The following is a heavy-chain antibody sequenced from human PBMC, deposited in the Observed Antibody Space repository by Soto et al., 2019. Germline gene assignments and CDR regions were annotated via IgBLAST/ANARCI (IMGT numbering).Heavy chain of an antibody. CDR3: ARAGGYCSGGSYYLNWFDP. CDR2: ISAYNGNT. V-gene: IGHV1-18*01. Sequence: QVQLVQSGAEVKKPGASVKVSCKASGYTFTSYGISWERQAPGQGLEWMGWISAYNGNTNYAQKLQGRVTMTTDTSTSTAYMELRSLRSDDTPVYYCARAGGYCSGGSYYLNWFDPWGQGTLVTVSS. J-gene: IGHJ5*02. D-gene: IGHD2-15*01. CDR1: GYTFTSYG.